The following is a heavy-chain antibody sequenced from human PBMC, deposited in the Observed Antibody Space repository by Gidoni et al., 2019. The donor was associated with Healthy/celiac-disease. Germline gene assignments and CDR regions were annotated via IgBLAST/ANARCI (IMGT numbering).Heavy chain of an antibody. CDR2: ISYDGSNK. D-gene: IGHD2-21*02. CDR1: GFTFSSYG. J-gene: IGHJ5*02. CDR3: AKGLAYCGGDCYPNWFDP. Sequence: QVQLVESGGGVVQPGRSLRLSCAASGFTFSSYGMHWVRQAPGKGLEWVAVISYDGSNKYYADSVKGRFTISRDNSKNTLYLQMNSLRAEDTAVYYCAKGLAYCGGDCYPNWFDPWGQGTLVTVSS. V-gene: IGHV3-30*18.